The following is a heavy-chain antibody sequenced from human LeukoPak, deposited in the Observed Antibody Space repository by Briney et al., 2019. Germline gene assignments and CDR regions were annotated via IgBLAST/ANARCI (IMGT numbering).Heavy chain of an antibody. CDR1: GGSISSYY. Sequence: SETLSLTCTVSGGSISSYYWSWTRQPAGEGLEWIGRVYSSGTTNYNPSLQSRVTMSVDSSKNEFSLKLNSVTAADTAVYYCARGRYCTTTSCTYWYFDLWGRGTLVTVSS. V-gene: IGHV4-4*07. J-gene: IGHJ2*01. D-gene: IGHD2-2*01. CDR2: VYSSGTT. CDR3: ARGRYCTTTSCTYWYFDL.